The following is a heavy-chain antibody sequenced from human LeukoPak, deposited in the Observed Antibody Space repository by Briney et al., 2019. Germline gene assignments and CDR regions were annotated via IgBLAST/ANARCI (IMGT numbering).Heavy chain of an antibody. J-gene: IGHJ4*02. V-gene: IGHV3-21*01. D-gene: IGHD3-16*02. CDR2: ISSSSTYI. CDR3: ARGGDYDYLWGNYRYTNDY. Sequence: GGSLRLSCAASGFTFSRYSMNWVRQAPGKGLEWVSSISSSSTYIYYADSVRGRFTISRDNAKNSLYLQMNSLRAEDMAVYYCARGGDYDYLWGNYRYTNDYWGQGTLVTVSS. CDR1: GFTFSRYS.